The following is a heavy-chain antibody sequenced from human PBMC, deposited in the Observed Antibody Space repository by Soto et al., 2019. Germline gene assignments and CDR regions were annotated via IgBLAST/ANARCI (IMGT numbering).Heavy chain of an antibody. D-gene: IGHD2-21*01. J-gene: IGHJ3*02. CDR3: ARGPAPVIHSAFDI. Sequence: QMQLVESGGGVVQPGRSLRVSCAVSGFPFSSYGMHWVRQAPGKGLEWVGALSSDGSLQDYGDSVRGRFTISRDNSKNALYLHMNSLRSDDTAVYYCARGPAPVIHSAFDIWGEGTVVAVSS. CDR2: LSSDGSLQ. CDR1: GFPFSSYG. V-gene: IGHV3-30*03.